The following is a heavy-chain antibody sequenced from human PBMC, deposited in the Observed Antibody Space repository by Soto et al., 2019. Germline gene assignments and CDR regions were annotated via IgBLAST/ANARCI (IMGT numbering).Heavy chain of an antibody. CDR3: AKDDTAGQIAGPDY. CDR2: ISWDGGST. V-gene: IGHV3-43*01. Sequence: EVQLVESGGVVVQPGGSLRLSCAASGFTFDDYTMHWVRQAPGKGLEWVSLISWDGGSTYYADSVKGRFTISRDNSKNSLYLQMNRLRTEDTALYYCAKDDTAGQIAGPDYWGQGTMVTVSS. CDR1: GFTFDDYT. J-gene: IGHJ4*02.